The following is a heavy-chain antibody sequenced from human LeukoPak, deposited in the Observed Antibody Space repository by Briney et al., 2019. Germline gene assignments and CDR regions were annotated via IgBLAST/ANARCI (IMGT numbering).Heavy chain of an antibody. V-gene: IGHV1-2*02. CDR2: INPNSGGT. Sequence: ASVKVSCKASGYTFTGYYMHWVRQAPGQGLEWMGWINPNSGGTNYAQKFQGRVTMTRDTSISTAYMELSRLRSEDTAVYYCARDRPAAAGTEVAFDIWGQGTMVTVSS. CDR3: ARDRPAAAGTEVAFDI. J-gene: IGHJ3*02. D-gene: IGHD6-13*01. CDR1: GYTFTGYY.